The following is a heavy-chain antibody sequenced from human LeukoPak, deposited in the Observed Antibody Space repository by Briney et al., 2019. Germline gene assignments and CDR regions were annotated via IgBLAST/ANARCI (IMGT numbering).Heavy chain of an antibody. Sequence: GASVKVSCKASGYTFTSYAMNWVRQAPGQGLEWMGWINTNTGNPTYAQGFTGRFVFSLDTSVSTAYLQISSLKAEDTAVYYCARDSSRGGYYYVDVWGKGTTVTVSS. V-gene: IGHV7-4-1*02. D-gene: IGHD3-10*01. CDR1: GYTFTSYA. CDR3: ARDSSRGGYYYVDV. J-gene: IGHJ6*03. CDR2: INTNTGNP.